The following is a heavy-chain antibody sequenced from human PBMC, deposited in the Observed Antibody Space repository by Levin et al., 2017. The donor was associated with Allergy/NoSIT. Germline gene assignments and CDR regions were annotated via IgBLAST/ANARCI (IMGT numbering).Heavy chain of an antibody. Sequence: SETLSLTCTVSGGSISSSTYYWGWIRQPPGKGLEWIGSIYYSGSTYYNPSLKSRVTISVDTSKNQFSLRLSSVTAADTAVYHCARHHHDSGSYFWFDPWGQGTLVTVSS. CDR2: IYYSGST. D-gene: IGHD3-10*01. CDR1: GGSISSSTYY. CDR3: ARHHHDSGSYFWFDP. J-gene: IGHJ5*02. V-gene: IGHV4-39*01.